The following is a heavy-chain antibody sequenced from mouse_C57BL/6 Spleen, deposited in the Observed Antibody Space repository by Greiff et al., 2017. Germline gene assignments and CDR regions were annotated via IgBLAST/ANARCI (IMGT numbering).Heavy chain of an antibody. V-gene: IGHV5-4*01. J-gene: IGHJ2*01. Sequence: EVQLVESGGGLVKPGGSLKLSCAASGFTFSSYAMSWVRQTPEKRLEWVATISDGGSSTYYPDNVKGRFTISRDNAKNNLYLQMSHLKSEDTAMYYCARDRAVVARGDYFDYWGQGTTLTVSS. CDR3: ARDRAVVARGDYFDY. CDR2: ISDGGSST. D-gene: IGHD1-1*01. CDR1: GFTFSSYA.